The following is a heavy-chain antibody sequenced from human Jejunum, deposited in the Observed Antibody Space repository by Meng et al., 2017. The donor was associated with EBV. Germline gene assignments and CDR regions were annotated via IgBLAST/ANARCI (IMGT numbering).Heavy chain of an antibody. CDR3: ARAMDFFDY. CDR1: GYTFTSFD. Sequence: QVQLVQSGAEVKKPXAAVKVSCKTSGYTFTSFDINWVRQAPGQGLEWMGCMNPNSGYTVYAQKFQGRVAMTRDTSMSTVFMELTSLRSEDTAVYYCARAMDFFDYWGQGTLVTVSS. D-gene: IGHD5-24*01. J-gene: IGHJ4*02. CDR2: MNPNSGYT. V-gene: IGHV1-8*01.